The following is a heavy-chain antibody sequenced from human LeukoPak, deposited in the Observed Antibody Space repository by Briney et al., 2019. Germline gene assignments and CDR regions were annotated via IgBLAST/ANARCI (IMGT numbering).Heavy chain of an antibody. J-gene: IGHJ3*02. Sequence: ASVKVSCKASGYTFTSYGISWVRQAPGQGLEWMGWISAYNGNTNYAQKLQGRVTMTTDTSTSTAYMELRSLRSDDTAVYYCAREGMYNWNDGGEGAFDIWGQGTMVTVSS. V-gene: IGHV1-18*01. CDR3: AREGMYNWNDGGEGAFDI. CDR2: ISAYNGNT. D-gene: IGHD1-1*01. CDR1: GYTFTSYG.